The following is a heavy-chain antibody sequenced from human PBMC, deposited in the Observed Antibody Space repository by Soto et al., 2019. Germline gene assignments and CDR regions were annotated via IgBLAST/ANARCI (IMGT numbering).Heavy chain of an antibody. V-gene: IGHV4-59*12. J-gene: IGHJ4*02. CDR2: IYYTGST. CDR1: GGSIRPYY. Sequence: QVQLQESGPGLVKPSETLSLTCTVFGGSIRPYYWSWIRQPPGKELEWIGYIYYTGSTNYSPSLKSRVTTALDTSKNLLSLKLNSVTAADTAVYYCARGSPLSSSFPLDYWGQGSLVAVSS. CDR3: ARGSPLSSSFPLDY. D-gene: IGHD6-6*01.